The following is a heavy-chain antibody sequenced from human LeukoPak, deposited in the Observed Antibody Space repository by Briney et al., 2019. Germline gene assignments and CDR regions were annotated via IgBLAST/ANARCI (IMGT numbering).Heavy chain of an antibody. J-gene: IGHJ4*02. Sequence: GGSLRLSCAASGFSFGSHDMSWVRQAPGKGLECVSLISVGGDNTYYADSVKGRFSVSRDNSKSALYLQMNSLRAEDTAVYFCAKRGVVIRVILVGFHKEAYYFDSWGRGALVTVLS. D-gene: IGHD3-22*01. CDR2: ISVGGDNT. CDR3: AKRGVVIRVILVGFHKEAYYFDS. CDR1: GFSFGSHD. V-gene: IGHV3-23*01.